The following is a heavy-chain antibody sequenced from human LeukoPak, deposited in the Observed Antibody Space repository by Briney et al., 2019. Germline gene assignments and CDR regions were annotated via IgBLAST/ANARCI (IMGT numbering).Heavy chain of an antibody. J-gene: IGHJ4*02. CDR3: ARDQGRTIWFGELQVLDY. D-gene: IGHD3-10*01. CDR2: ISAYNGNT. Sequence: ASVKVSCKASGYTFTSYGISWVRQAPGQGLEWMGWISAYNGNTNYAQKLQGRVTTTTDTSTSTAYMELRSLRSDVTAVYYCARDQGRTIWFGELQVLDYWGQGTLVTVSS. V-gene: IGHV1-18*01. CDR1: GYTFTSYG.